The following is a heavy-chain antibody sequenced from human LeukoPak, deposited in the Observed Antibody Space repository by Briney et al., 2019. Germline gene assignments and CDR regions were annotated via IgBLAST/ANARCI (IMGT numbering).Heavy chain of an antibody. CDR1: GGSISPYC. D-gene: IGHD1-26*01. J-gene: IGHJ4*02. CDR2: IYYSGST. Sequence: SETLSLTCTVSGGSISPYCWSWIRQPPGKGLEWIGYIYYSGSTSYNPSLNSRVTISVDTSKNQFSLKLSSMTAADTAVYYCARHGGGGESYPRVFDSWGRGNLVTVSS. V-gene: IGHV4-59*08. CDR3: ARHGGGGESYPRVFDS.